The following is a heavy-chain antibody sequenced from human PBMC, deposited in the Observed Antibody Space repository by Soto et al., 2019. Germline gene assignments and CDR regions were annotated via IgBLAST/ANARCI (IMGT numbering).Heavy chain of an antibody. Sequence: QVQLVESGGGVVQPGRSLRLSCAASGFTFSSYGMHWVRQAPGKGLEWVAVISYDGSNKYYADSVKGRFTISRDNSKHTLYLQMNCLRAEDTAVYYCAKEGGYYGSGSYSVGENYYGMDVWGQGTTVTVSS. V-gene: IGHV3-30*18. D-gene: IGHD3-10*01. CDR2: ISYDGSNK. CDR1: GFTFSSYG. J-gene: IGHJ6*02. CDR3: AKEGGYYGSGSYSVGENYYGMDV.